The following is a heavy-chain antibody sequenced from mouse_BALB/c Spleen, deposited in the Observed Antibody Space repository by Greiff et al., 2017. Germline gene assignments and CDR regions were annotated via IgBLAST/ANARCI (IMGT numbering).Heavy chain of an antibody. CDR3: ARANWGYFDV. Sequence: VKLQESGPGLVAPSQILSITCTVSGFSLTSYGVHWVRQPPGKGLEWLGVIWAGGSTNYNSALMSRLSISKDNSKSQVFLKMNSLQTDDTAMYYCARANWGYFDVWGAGTTVTVSS. V-gene: IGHV2-9*02. CDR2: IWAGGST. D-gene: IGHD4-1*01. CDR1: GFSLTSYG. J-gene: IGHJ1*01.